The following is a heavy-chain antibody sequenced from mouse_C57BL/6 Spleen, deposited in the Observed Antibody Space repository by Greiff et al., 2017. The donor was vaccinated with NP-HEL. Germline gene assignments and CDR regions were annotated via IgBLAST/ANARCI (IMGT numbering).Heavy chain of an antibody. J-gene: IGHJ1*01. CDR1: GYTFSDYG. CDR3: ARPETAQAKNFDV. Sequence: EVKLMESGGGLVQPGGSLKLSCAASGYTFSDYGMAWVRQAPRKGPEWVAFISNLEYSIYYADTVTGRFTISRENAKNTLYLEMSSLRSEDTAMYYCARPETAQAKNFDVWGPGTTVTVSS. V-gene: IGHV5-15*01. D-gene: IGHD3-2*02. CDR2: ISNLEYSI.